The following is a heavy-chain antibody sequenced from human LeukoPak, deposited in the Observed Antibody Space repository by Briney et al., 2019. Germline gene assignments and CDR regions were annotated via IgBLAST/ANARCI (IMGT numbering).Heavy chain of an antibody. J-gene: IGHJ4*02. CDR3: AREAVAGNSVFDY. CDR2: ISSSYI. CDR1: GFTFSSYS. V-gene: IGHV3-21*01. D-gene: IGHD6-19*01. Sequence: GGSLRLSCAASGFTFSSYSMNWVRQAPGKGLEWVSSISSSYIYYADSVKGRFTISRDNAKNSLYLQMNSLRAEDTAVYYCAREAVAGNSVFDYWGQGTLVTVSS.